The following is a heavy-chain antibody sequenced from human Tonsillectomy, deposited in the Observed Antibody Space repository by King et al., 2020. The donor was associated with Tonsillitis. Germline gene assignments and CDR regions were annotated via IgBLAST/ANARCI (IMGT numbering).Heavy chain of an antibody. V-gene: IGHV4-59*08. CDR1: GGSISTYY. CDR3: ARLRSWYTVDY. D-gene: IGHD6-13*01. Sequence: QLQESGPGLVKPSETLSLICTVSGGSISTYYWSWIRQPPGKGLEWIGNVYYSGSPNNNPSLKSRVTMSLDTSENQFSLNLTSVTAADTAVYYCARLRSWYTVDYWGQGTLVTVSS. J-gene: IGHJ4*02. CDR2: VYYSGSP.